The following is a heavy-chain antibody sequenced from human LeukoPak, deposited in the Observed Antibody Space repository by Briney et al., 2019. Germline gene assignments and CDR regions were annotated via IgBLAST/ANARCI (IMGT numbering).Heavy chain of an antibody. V-gene: IGHV3-30*04. Sequence: QAGGSLRLSCAASGFTFSSYAMHWVSQAPGKGLEWVAVISYDGSNKYYADSVKGRFTISRDNSKNTLYLQMNSLRAEDTAVYYCARDGLGGTTLYFDYWGQGTLVTVSS. CDR1: GFTFSSYA. CDR3: ARDGLGGTTLYFDY. CDR2: ISYDGSNK. D-gene: IGHD3-16*01. J-gene: IGHJ4*02.